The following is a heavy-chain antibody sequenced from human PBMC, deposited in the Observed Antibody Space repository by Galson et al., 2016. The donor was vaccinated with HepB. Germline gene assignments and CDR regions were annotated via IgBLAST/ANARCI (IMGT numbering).Heavy chain of an antibody. CDR3: ARYNFDSIEHWIPIPLDY. V-gene: IGHV3-7*03. CDR1: TFGFKYYW. CDR2: IKQDGSEK. D-gene: IGHD3-22*01. J-gene: IGHJ4*02. Sequence: SLRLSCAAPTFGFKYYWMTWIRQAPGKGLQWVASIKQDGSEKYYVDSVKGRFTVSRDNAQESLFLQMNSLRVEDTAIYYCARYNFDSIEHWIPIPLDYWGQGTLVAVSS.